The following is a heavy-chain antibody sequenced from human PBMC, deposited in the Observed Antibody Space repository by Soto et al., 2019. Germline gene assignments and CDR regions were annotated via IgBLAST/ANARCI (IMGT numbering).Heavy chain of an antibody. CDR2: ISGSGGST. D-gene: IGHD1-26*01. CDR1: GFTFSSYA. Sequence: EVQLLESGGGLVQPGGSLRLSCAASGFTFSSYAMRWVRQAPGKGLEWVSAISGSGGSTYYADSVKGRFTISRDNSKNTRYLQMNRLRAEDTAVYYCARRGSGSYYDYWGQGTRVTVSS. CDR3: ARRGSGSYYDY. V-gene: IGHV3-23*01. J-gene: IGHJ4*02.